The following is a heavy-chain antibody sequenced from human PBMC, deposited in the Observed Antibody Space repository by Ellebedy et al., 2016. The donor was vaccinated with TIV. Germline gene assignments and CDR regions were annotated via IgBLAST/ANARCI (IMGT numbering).Heavy chain of an antibody. CDR1: GYTFTSYG. CDR2: ISAYTGNT. J-gene: IGHJ4*02. Sequence: ALVKVSCKASGYTFTSYGISWLRQAPGQGLEWMGWISAYTGNTDYAQKFQGRVTVTTDTSTSTAYMELRRLRSDDTAVYYCARDMVQGMVARYLWFDYWGQGTLVTVSS. CDR3: ARDMVQGMVARYLWFDY. D-gene: IGHD5-12*01. V-gene: IGHV1-18*01.